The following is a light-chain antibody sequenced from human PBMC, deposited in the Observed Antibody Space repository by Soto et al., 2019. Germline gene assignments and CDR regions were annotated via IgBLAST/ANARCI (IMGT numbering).Light chain of an antibody. Sequence: EIVMTQSPATLSVSPLERATLSFRASQSVSSKLAWYQQKPGQAPRLLIYGASTRAAGIPARFSGSGFGTDYTLTISSLETEDFAVYYCQQRSKWRTFGQGTKVDI. CDR3: QQRSKWRT. CDR2: GAS. CDR1: QSVSSK. J-gene: IGKJ1*01. V-gene: IGKV3-15*01.